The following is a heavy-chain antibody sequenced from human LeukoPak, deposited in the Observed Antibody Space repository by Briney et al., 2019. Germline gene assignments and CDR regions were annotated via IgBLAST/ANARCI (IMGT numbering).Heavy chain of an antibody. CDR1: GFTFDDYA. CDR3: ARGVLGYGRNDAFDI. Sequence: PGGSLRLSCAASGFTFDDYAMQWVRQAPGKGLEWVSGISWNSGSIGYADSVKGRFTISRDNAKNSLYLQMNSLRAEDTAVYYCARGVLGYGRNDAFDIWGQGTMVTVSS. D-gene: IGHD4-23*01. V-gene: IGHV3-9*01. CDR2: ISWNSGSI. J-gene: IGHJ3*02.